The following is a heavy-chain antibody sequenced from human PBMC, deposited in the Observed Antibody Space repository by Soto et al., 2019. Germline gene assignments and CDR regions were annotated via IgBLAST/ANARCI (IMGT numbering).Heavy chain of an antibody. J-gene: IGHJ4*02. CDR1: GFTFSSYA. D-gene: IGHD3-22*01. Sequence: PGGSLRLSCAASGFTFSSYAMHWVRQAPGKGLEWVAVISYDGSNKYYADSVKGRFTISRDNSKNTLYLQMNSLRAEDTAVYYCARSPYDSSGYYSYYFAYWGQGTLVTVSS. CDR2: ISYDGSNK. V-gene: IGHV3-30-3*01. CDR3: ARSPYDSSGYYSYYFAY.